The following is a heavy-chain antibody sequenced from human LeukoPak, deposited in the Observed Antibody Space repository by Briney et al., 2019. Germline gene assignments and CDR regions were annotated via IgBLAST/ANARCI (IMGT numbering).Heavy chain of an antibody. CDR2: IKQDGSEK. Sequence: GGSLRLSCAASGFTFSSYWMSWVRQAPGKGLEWVANIKQDGSEKYYVDSVKSRFTISRDNAKNSLYLQMNSLRAEDTAVYYCARVRGVIITSMDYWGQGTLVTVSS. CDR3: ARVRGVIITSMDY. V-gene: IGHV3-7*04. CDR1: GFTFSSYW. D-gene: IGHD3-10*01. J-gene: IGHJ4*02.